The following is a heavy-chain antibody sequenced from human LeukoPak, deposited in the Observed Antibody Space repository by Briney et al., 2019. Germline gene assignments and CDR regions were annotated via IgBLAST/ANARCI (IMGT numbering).Heavy chain of an antibody. CDR3: ARAYFAPEVRFYFDY. CDR1: GYTFTSYA. Sequence: WASVKVSCKASGYTFTSYAMHWVRQAPGQRLEWMGWINAGNGNTKYSQKFQGRVTITRDTSASTAYMELSSLRSEDTAVYYCARAYFAPEVRFYFDYWGQGTLVTVSS. D-gene: IGHD3-9*01. CDR2: INAGNGNT. J-gene: IGHJ4*02. V-gene: IGHV1-3*01.